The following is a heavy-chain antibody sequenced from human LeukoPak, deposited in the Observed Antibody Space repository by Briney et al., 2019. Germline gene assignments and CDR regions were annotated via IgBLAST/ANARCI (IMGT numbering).Heavy chain of an antibody. CDR3: ARDRIAGIDY. Sequence: GGSLRLSCAASGFTFSSYWMNWVRQAPGKGLVWVSRIASDGSSTTYADSVKGRFSISRDNAKNTLYLQMNSLRVEDTAVYYCARDRIAGIDYWGQGTLVTVSS. CDR1: GFTFSSYW. J-gene: IGHJ4*02. D-gene: IGHD1-14*01. CDR2: IASDGSST. V-gene: IGHV3-74*01.